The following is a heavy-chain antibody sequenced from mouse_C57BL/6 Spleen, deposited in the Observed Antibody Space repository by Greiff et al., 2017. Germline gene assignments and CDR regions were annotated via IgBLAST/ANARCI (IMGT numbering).Heavy chain of an antibody. CDR3: ARHEDNYSNYYFDY. CDR2: FYPGSGSI. J-gene: IGHJ2*01. CDR1: GYTFTEYT. V-gene: IGHV1-62-2*01. D-gene: IGHD2-5*01. Sequence: VQLVESGAELVKPGASVKLSCKASGYTFTEYTIHWVKQRPGQGLEWIGWFYPGSGSIKYNEKFKDKATLTADKSSSTVYMELSRLTSEDSAVYYCARHEDNYSNYYFDYWGQGTTLTVSS.